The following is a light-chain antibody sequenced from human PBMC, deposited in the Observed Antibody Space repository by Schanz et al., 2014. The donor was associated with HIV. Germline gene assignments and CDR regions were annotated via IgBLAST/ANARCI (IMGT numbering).Light chain of an antibody. CDR2: EVS. J-gene: IGLJ3*02. Sequence: QSALTQPPSASGSPGQSVTISCTGTSSDVGGYNYVSWYQQHPGKAPKLMIYEVSERPSGVPDRFSGSKSGNTASLTVSGLQADDEADYYCSSYAVTSNVLFGGGTKLTVL. V-gene: IGLV2-8*01. CDR3: SSYAVTSNVL. CDR1: SSDVGGYNY.